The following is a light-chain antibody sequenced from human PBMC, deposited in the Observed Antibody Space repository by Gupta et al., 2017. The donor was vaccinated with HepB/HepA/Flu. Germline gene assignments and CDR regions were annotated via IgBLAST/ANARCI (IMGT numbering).Light chain of an antibody. CDR1: ALPKKY. CDR2: KDN. CDR3: QSGDSSGTHQV. J-gene: IGLJ3*02. Sequence: SALPQTPSVSVSPGQTARITCSGDALPKKYAYWYKQKPGQAPVLVIYKDNERPSGIPERFSGSSSGTIVTLTISGVQAEEEADYYCQSGDSSGTHQVFGGGTKVTVL. V-gene: IGLV3-25*02.